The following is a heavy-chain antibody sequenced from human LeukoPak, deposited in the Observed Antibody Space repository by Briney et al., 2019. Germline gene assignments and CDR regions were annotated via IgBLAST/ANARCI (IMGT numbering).Heavy chain of an antibody. CDR2: ISSSSSYM. CDR1: GFTFSRYS. D-gene: IGHD6-19*01. CDR3: ARGELAVAGTSDAFDI. Sequence: GGSLRLSCAASGFTFSRYSMNWVRQAPGKGLEWVSSISSSSSYMYYADSVKGRFTISRDNAKNSLYLQMNSLRAEDTAVYYCARGELAVAGTSDAFDIWGQGTMVTVSS. J-gene: IGHJ3*02. V-gene: IGHV3-21*01.